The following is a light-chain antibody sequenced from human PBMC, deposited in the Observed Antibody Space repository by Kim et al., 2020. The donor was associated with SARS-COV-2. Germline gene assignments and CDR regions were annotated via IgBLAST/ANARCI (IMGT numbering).Light chain of an antibody. Sequence: AIRITQSPSSLSASTGDRVTITCRASQGISSYLAWYQQKPGKAPKLLIYAASTLQSGVPSRFSGSGSGTDFTLTISRLQSEDFATYCCQQYYSYPPTFGQGTKVDIK. CDR3: QQYYSYPPT. CDR1: QGISSY. V-gene: IGKV1-8*01. J-gene: IGKJ1*01. CDR2: AAS.